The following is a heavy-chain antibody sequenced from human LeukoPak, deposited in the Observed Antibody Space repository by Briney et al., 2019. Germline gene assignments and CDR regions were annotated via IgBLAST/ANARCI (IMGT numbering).Heavy chain of an antibody. D-gene: IGHD5/OR15-5a*01. Sequence: GGSLRLSCAASGFTFSSYAMSWVRQAPGKGLEWVSAISGSGGSTYYADSVKGRFTISRDNSKNTLYLQMNSLRAEDTAVYYCAKARGSSVYEQFDYWGQGTQVTVSP. CDR1: GFTFSSYA. V-gene: IGHV3-23*01. J-gene: IGHJ4*02. CDR2: ISGSGGST. CDR3: AKARGSSVYEQFDY.